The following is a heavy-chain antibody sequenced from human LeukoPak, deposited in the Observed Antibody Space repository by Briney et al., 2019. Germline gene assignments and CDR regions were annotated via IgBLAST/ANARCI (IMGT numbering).Heavy chain of an antibody. CDR3: ARDHNWGFDY. J-gene: IGHJ4*02. D-gene: IGHD7-27*01. Sequence: PGGSLRLSCAASGFTFSDYPMNWVRQTPGKGLEWVSYISSTGVIYYADSVRARFSISRDNAMNSVYMQMNSLRAEDTALYYCARDHNWGFDYWGRGTLVTVSS. V-gene: IGHV3-69-1*01. CDR2: ISSTGVI. CDR1: GFTFSDYP.